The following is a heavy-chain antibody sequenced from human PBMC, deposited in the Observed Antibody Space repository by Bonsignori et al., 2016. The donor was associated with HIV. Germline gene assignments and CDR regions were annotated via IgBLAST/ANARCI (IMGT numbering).Heavy chain of an antibody. J-gene: IGHJ1*01. CDR2: VHYSGST. V-gene: IGHV4-39*07. D-gene: IGHD3-22*01. CDR3: ASTYDSSGYYYKFFQH. Sequence: RQAPGKGLEWIGTVHYSGSTYYNPSLKRRVTMSVDTSKNQFSLKLSSVTAADTAVYYCASTYDSSGYYYKFFQHWGQGTLVTVSS.